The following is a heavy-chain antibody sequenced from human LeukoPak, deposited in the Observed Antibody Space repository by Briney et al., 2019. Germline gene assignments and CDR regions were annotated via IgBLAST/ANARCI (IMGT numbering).Heavy chain of an antibody. J-gene: IGHJ6*04. CDR1: GYTFTSYG. CDR3: ARDPPYYYGSGSYYGAYNFFMDV. CDR2: ISAYNGNT. Sequence: GASVKVSCKASGYTFTSYGISWVRQAPGQGLEWMGWISAYNGNTNYAQKLQGRVTMTTDTSTSTAYMELRSLRSDDTAVYYSARDPPYYYGSGSYYGAYNFFMDVGGKRTTVTVSP. V-gene: IGHV1-18*01. D-gene: IGHD3-10*01.